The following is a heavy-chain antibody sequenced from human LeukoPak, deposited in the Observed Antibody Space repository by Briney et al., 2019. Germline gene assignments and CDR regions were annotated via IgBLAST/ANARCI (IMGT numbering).Heavy chain of an antibody. CDR1: GYTFTDYY. CDR2: INPNSGGT. CDR3: ARSYNSISWYED. Sequence: ASVKVSCKASGYTFTDYYMHWVRQAPGQGLEWMGWINPNSGGTNYAQKFQGRVTMTRDTSISTAYMELIRLKSDDTAVYYCARSYNSISWYEDWGQGTLVTVSS. J-gene: IGHJ4*02. V-gene: IGHV1-2*02. D-gene: IGHD2-2*01.